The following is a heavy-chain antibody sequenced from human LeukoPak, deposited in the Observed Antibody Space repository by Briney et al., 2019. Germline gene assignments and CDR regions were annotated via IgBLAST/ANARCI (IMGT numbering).Heavy chain of an antibody. Sequence: GGSLRLSCAASGFTFSTYSMNWVRQAPGKGLEWVSSISSSSNYIYYADSVKGRFTISRDNSKNTLYLQMNSLRAEDTAVYYCARDFQYCTNDVCGYWGQGTLVTVSS. D-gene: IGHD2-8*01. J-gene: IGHJ4*02. V-gene: IGHV3-21*01. CDR3: ARDFQYCTNDVCGY. CDR2: ISSSSNYI. CDR1: GFTFSTYS.